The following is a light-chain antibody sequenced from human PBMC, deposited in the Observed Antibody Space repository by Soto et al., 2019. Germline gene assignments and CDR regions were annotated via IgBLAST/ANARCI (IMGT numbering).Light chain of an antibody. CDR2: DVT. CDR1: SSDIGRYDL. Sequence: QSVLAQPASVSGSPGQSITISFTGTSSDIGRYDLVSWYQQYPRKAPKLIIYDVTQRPSGVSDRLSASKSGNTASLTISGLQAEDEADYYCCSHAGRGSVLFGGGTKLTVL. J-gene: IGLJ2*01. V-gene: IGLV2-23*02. CDR3: CSHAGRGSVL.